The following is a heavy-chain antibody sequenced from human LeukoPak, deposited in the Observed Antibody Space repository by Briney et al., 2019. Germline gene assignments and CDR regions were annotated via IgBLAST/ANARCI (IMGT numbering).Heavy chain of an antibody. CDR2: INPNSGGT. CDR3: ARDLEGGSVDY. D-gene: IGHD3-16*01. J-gene: IGHJ4*02. CDR1: GYTFTSYY. V-gene: IGHV1-2*02. Sequence: GASVKVSCKASGYTFTSYYMHWVRQAPGQGLEWMGWINPNSGGTNYAQKFQGRVTMTRDTSISTAYVDLSRLRSDDTAVYYCARDLEGGSVDYWGQGTLVTVSS.